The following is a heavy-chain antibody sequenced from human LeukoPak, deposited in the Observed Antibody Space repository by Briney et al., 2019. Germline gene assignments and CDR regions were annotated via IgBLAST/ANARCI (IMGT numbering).Heavy chain of an antibody. CDR2: MSHSGST. V-gene: IGHV4-38-2*01. D-gene: IGHD3-22*01. Sequence: SETLSLTCAVSGYSISSGYHWGWIRQPPGKGLEWIGSMSHSGSTYYNPSLKSRVTISVDTSKNQFSVKLSSMTAADTAVYYCARHHLYDSSGDGRYYFNYWGQGTLVTVSS. CDR1: GYSISSGYH. J-gene: IGHJ4*02. CDR3: ARHHLYDSSGDGRYYFNY.